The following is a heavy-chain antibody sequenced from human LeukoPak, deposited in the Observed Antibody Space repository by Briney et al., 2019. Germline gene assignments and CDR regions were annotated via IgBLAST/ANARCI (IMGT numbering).Heavy chain of an antibody. J-gene: IGHJ4*02. D-gene: IGHD2-2*01. CDR2: ISGNGGST. CDR3: AKDRSSSTSCSNY. CDR1: GFTFSNYS. V-gene: IGHV3-23*01. Sequence: PGGSLRLSCAASGFTFSNYSLTWVRQAPGKGLECLLGISGNGGSTSYADSVKGRFTISRDNSKNTLYLQMNSLRAEDTAVYYRAKDRSSSTSCSNYWGQGTLVTVSS.